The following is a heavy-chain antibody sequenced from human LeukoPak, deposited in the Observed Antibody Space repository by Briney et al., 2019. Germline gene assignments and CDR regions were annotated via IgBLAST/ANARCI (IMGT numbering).Heavy chain of an antibody. CDR1: GFTFSSYY. Sequence: GGPLRLSCAASGFTFSSYYMSWVRQAPGKGLEWVSVIYSGGSTYYADSVKGRFTISRDNSKNTLYLQMNSLRAEDTAVYYCARARESYCSSTSCYWFDPWGQGTLVTVSS. V-gene: IGHV3-66*02. D-gene: IGHD2-2*01. CDR2: IYSGGST. CDR3: ARARESYCSSTSCYWFDP. J-gene: IGHJ5*02.